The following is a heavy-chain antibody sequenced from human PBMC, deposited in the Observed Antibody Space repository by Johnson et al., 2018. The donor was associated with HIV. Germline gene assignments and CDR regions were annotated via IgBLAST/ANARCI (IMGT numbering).Heavy chain of an antibody. D-gene: IGHD1-26*01. J-gene: IGHJ3*02. CDR3: ASREVGAKSEHAFDI. CDR1: GFTFDDYA. CDR2: ISWNSGSI. Sequence: LVESGGGLVQPGRSLRLSCAASGFTFDDYAMHWVRQAPGKGLEWVSGISWNSGSIGYADSVKGRFTISRDNAKNSLYLQMNSLRAEDTAVYYCASREVGAKSEHAFDIWGQGTMVTVSS. V-gene: IGHV3-9*01.